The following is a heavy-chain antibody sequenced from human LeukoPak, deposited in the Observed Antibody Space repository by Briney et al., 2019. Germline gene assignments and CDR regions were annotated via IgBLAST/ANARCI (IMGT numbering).Heavy chain of an antibody. D-gene: IGHD3-10*02. Sequence: GGSLRLSCAASGLTFSRYSMHWVRQAPGEGLEWLSSISSTSEYIYYADSVRGRFTISRDNAKNSLYLQMNSLRAEDTAVYYCAELGITMIGGVWGKGTTVTISS. CDR3: AELGITMIGGV. J-gene: IGHJ6*04. CDR2: ISSTSEYI. CDR1: GLTFSRYS. V-gene: IGHV3-21*01.